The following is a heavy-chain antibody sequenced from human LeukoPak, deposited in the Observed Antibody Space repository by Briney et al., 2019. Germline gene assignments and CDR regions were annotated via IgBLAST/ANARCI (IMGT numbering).Heavy chain of an antibody. CDR3: ARADRDFWSGYLYYFDY. CDR2: MNPNSGDT. V-gene: IGHV1-8*03. Sequence: ASVKVSCKASGYTFTSYDINWVRQATGRGLEWMGWMNPNSGDTGYAQKFQGRVTITRNTSISTAYMELSSLRSEDTAVYYCARADRDFWSGYLYYFDYWGQGTLVTVSS. J-gene: IGHJ4*02. CDR1: GYTFTSYD. D-gene: IGHD3-3*01.